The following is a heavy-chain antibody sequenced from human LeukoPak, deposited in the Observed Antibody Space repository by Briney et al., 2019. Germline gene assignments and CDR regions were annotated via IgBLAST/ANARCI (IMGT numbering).Heavy chain of an antibody. CDR1: GYTFTGYY. Sequence: GASVKVSCKASGYTFTGYYMHWVRQAPGQGLEWMGWINPNSGGTIYAQKFQGRVTMTEDTSTDTAYMELSSLRSEDTAVYYCASRGGWGEFDYWGQGTLVTVS. CDR3: ASRGGWGEFDY. J-gene: IGHJ4*02. CDR2: INPNSGGT. D-gene: IGHD3-16*01. V-gene: IGHV1-2*02.